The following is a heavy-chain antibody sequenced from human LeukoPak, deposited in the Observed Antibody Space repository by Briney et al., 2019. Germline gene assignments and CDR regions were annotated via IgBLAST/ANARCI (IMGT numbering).Heavy chain of an antibody. Sequence: ASVKVSCKASGYTFTSYAMNWVRQAPGQGLEWMGWINTNTGNPTYAQGFTGRFVFSLDTSVSTAYLQISSLKAEGTAVYYCARDYYDILTGYPIQFDYWGQGTLVTVSS. J-gene: IGHJ4*02. CDR3: ARDYYDILTGYPIQFDY. D-gene: IGHD3-9*01. CDR2: INTNTGNP. V-gene: IGHV7-4-1*02. CDR1: GYTFTSYA.